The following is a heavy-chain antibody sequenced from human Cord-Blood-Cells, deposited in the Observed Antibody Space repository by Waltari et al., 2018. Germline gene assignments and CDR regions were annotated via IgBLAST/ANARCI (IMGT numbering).Heavy chain of an antibody. V-gene: IGHV1-3*01. D-gene: IGHD6-19*01. CDR3: ARAIAVAGTNVGGY. CDR2: INAGNGNT. CDR1: GYTFTSYA. Sequence: QVQLVQSGAEVKKPGASVQVSCKASGYTFTSYAMHWVRQAPGQRLEWMGWINAGNGNTKYSQKFQGRVTITRDTSASTAYMELSSLRSEDTAVYYCARAIAVAGTNVGGYWGQGTLVTVSS. J-gene: IGHJ4*02.